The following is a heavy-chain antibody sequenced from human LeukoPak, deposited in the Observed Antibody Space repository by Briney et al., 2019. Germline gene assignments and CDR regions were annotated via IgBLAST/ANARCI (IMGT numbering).Heavy chain of an antibody. CDR2: IKQDGSEK. J-gene: IGHJ5*02. CDR1: GFTFNNYW. Sequence: GGSLRLSCAASGFTFNNYWMTWVRQAPGKGLEWVANIKQDGSEKSYVDSVQGRFTISRDNAKNSLYLQMNSLRADDTAVYYCAREISSWYRTEGRFDPWGQGTLVAVSS. CDR3: AREISSWYRTEGRFDP. V-gene: IGHV3-7*01. D-gene: IGHD6-13*01.